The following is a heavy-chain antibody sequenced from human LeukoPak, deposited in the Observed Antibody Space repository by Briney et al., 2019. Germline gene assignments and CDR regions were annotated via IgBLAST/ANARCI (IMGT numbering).Heavy chain of an antibody. Sequence: SETLSLTCTVSDASFSTYFWNWIRQPAGKGLEWIGRIYTSGSTNYNPSLKSRLTMSVDTSKNQFSLKLSSVTAADTAVYYCARHGKLKNWFDPWGQGTLVTVSS. CDR3: ARHGKLKNWFDP. V-gene: IGHV4-4*07. CDR1: DASFSTYF. CDR2: IYTSGST. D-gene: IGHD1-26*01. J-gene: IGHJ5*02.